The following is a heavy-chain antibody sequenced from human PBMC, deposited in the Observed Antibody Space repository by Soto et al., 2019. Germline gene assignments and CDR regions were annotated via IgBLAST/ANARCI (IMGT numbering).Heavy chain of an antibody. CDR1: GGSFSGYY. CDR3: ASRLWELRFDY. Sequence: SETLSLTCAVYGGSFSGYYWSWIRQPPGKGLEGIGEINHSGSTNYNPSLKSRVTISVDTSKNQFSLKLSSVTAADTAVYYCASRLWELRFDYWGQGTLVTVS. J-gene: IGHJ4*02. V-gene: IGHV4-34*01. D-gene: IGHD1-26*01. CDR2: INHSGST.